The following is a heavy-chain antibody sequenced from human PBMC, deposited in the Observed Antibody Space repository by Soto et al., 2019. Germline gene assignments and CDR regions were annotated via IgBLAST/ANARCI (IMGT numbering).Heavy chain of an antibody. Sequence: PGESLKISCTVSGNRFTPYWIGWVRQMPGKGLEWMGIIYPGDSDTRYSPSFEGQVTISADKSISTAYLEWSSLKASDTAIYYCARLKTTVILDFWGQGTRVTVSS. CDR3: ARLKTTVILDF. D-gene: IGHD4-4*01. CDR2: IYPGDSDT. J-gene: IGHJ4*02. V-gene: IGHV5-51*01. CDR1: GNRFTPYW.